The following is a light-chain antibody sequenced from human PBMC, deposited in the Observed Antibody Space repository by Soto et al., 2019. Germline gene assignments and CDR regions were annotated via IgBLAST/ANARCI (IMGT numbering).Light chain of an antibody. CDR2: SAS. Sequence: EIVMTQAPATLSVSPGERATLSCRASQSISTELAWYQQKPGQPPRLLIYSASTRATGFPARFTGSGSGSEVTLTISGLQSEDFAVYFCQQCHNWPLTFGQGTRLEI. J-gene: IGKJ2*01. V-gene: IGKV3-15*01. CDR3: QQCHNWPLT. CDR1: QSISTE.